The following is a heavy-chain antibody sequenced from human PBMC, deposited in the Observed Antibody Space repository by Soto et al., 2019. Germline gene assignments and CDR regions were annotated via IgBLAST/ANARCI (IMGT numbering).Heavy chain of an antibody. Sequence: QVQLVQSGAEVKKPGSSVKVSCKASGGTFSSYAISWVRQATGQGLEWMGGIIPIFGTANYEQKFQGRVTITADESTSTAYMELSSLRSDDTALYYCSRNYVNDSSGYFLPHWGQGTLVTVSS. D-gene: IGHD3-22*01. CDR3: SRNYVNDSSGYFLPH. CDR1: GGTFSSYA. V-gene: IGHV1-69*01. CDR2: IIPIFGTA. J-gene: IGHJ4*02.